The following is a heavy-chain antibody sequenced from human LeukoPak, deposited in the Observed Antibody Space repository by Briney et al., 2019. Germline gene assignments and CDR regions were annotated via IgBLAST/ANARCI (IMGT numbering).Heavy chain of an antibody. J-gene: IGHJ4*02. CDR3: AKVPSYYDSSGYYSFFDY. V-gene: IGHV3-11*01. Sequence: GGSLRLSCAASGFTFSDYYMSWIRQAPGKGLEWVSSISSSGTTVYYADSVKGRFTISRDNSKNTLYLQMNSLRAEDTAVYYCAKVPSYYDSSGYYSFFDYWGQGTLVTVSS. D-gene: IGHD3-22*01. CDR2: ISSSGTTV. CDR1: GFTFSDYY.